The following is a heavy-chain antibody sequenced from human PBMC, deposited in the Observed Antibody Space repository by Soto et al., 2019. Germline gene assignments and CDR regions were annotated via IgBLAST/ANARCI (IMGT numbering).Heavy chain of an antibody. J-gene: IGHJ6*02. CDR1: GFPFSSYV. CDR3: AKAVTLVRGINPYSSGLDV. CDR2: ISGGGGST. D-gene: IGHD3-10*01. Sequence: DVQLLESGGGLVQPGGSLRLSCAVSGFPFSSYVMTWVRQAPGKGLEWVSVISGGGGSTNYAESVKGRFTISRDNSENTLYLQMNSLRAEDTAVYYCAKAVTLVRGINPYSSGLDVWGQGTTVTVSS. V-gene: IGHV3-23*01.